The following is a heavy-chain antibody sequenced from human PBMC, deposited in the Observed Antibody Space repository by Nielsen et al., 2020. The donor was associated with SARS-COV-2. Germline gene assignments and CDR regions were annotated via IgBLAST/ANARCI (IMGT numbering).Heavy chain of an antibody. D-gene: IGHD3-10*01. CDR2: IYHSGGT. V-gene: IGHV4-38-2*02. Sequence: SETLSLTCTVSGYSISSDYYWGWIRQSPGKGLEWIGNIYHSGGTFYNPSLKSRVIISVDTSKTQFSLKLRSVTAADTPVYYCARVISPGSGSYRWFDPWGQGTLVTVSS. CDR1: GYSISSDYY. CDR3: ARVISPGSGSYRWFDP. J-gene: IGHJ5*02.